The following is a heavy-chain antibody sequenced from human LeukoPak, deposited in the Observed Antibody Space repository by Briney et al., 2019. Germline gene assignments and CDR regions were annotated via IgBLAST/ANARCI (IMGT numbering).Heavy chain of an antibody. Sequence: GGSLRLSCAASGFTFSRYAMSWVRQAPGKGLEWVSAISGSGGSTYYADSVKGRFTISRDNSKNTLYLQMNSLRAEDTAVYYCAKPSMATKFGFVSWGQGTLVTVSS. J-gene: IGHJ5*01. CDR2: ISGSGGST. CDR1: GFTFSRYA. D-gene: IGHD5-24*01. CDR3: AKPSMATKFGFVS. V-gene: IGHV3-23*01.